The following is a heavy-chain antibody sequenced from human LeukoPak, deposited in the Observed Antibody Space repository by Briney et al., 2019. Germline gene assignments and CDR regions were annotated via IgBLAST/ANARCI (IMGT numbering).Heavy chain of an antibody. Sequence: GASVKVSCKASGYTFISHWMHWVRQAPGQGLEWMGVISPNGGTTVYAQKFQGRVTLTRDMSTSTLYMELSSLRSEDTAVYYCARDSSSSASWWFDSWGQGALVTVSS. D-gene: IGHD6-6*01. J-gene: IGHJ5*01. V-gene: IGHV1-46*01. CDR1: GYTFISHW. CDR2: ISPNGGTT. CDR3: ARDSSSSASWWFDS.